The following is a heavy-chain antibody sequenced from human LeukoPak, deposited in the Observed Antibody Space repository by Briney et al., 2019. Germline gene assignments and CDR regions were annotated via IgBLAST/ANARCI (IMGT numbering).Heavy chain of an antibody. V-gene: IGHV3-30*18. CDR3: AKSPSGRITMIVVVTSGMDV. Sequence: PGGSLRLSCAASGFTFSSYGMHWVRQAPGKGLEWVAVISYDGSNKYYADSVKGRFTISRDNSKNTLYLQMNSLRAEDTAVYYCAKSPSGRITMIVVVTSGMDVWGQGTTVTVSS. J-gene: IGHJ6*02. CDR1: GFTFSSYG. CDR2: ISYDGSNK. D-gene: IGHD3-22*01.